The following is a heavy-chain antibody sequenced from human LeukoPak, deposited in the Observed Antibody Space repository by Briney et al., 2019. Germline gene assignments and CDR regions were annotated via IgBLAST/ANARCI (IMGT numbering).Heavy chain of an antibody. D-gene: IGHD3-22*01. CDR1: GFTFTSYG. Sequence: PGGSLRLSCAASGFTFTSYGISWVRQAPGQGLEWMGWISAYNGNTNYAQKLQGRVTMTTDTSTSTAYMELRSLRSDDTAVYYCARVRDYYDSSGHDAFDIWGQGTMVTVSS. J-gene: IGHJ3*02. CDR2: ISAYNGNT. CDR3: ARVRDYYDSSGHDAFDI. V-gene: IGHV1-18*01.